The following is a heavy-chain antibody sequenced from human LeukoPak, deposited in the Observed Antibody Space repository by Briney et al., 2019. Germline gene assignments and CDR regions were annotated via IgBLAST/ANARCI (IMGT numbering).Heavy chain of an antibody. CDR2: ISGSGGST. Sequence: GGSLRLSCAASGFTFSSYAMSWVRQAPGKGLEWVSAISGSGGSTYYADSVKGRFTISRDNSKNTLYLQMNSLRAEDTAVYYCAKCPRDTDYGDHTGAFDIWGQGTMVTVSS. J-gene: IGHJ3*02. CDR1: GFTFSSYA. D-gene: IGHD4-17*01. V-gene: IGHV3-23*01. CDR3: AKCPRDTDYGDHTGAFDI.